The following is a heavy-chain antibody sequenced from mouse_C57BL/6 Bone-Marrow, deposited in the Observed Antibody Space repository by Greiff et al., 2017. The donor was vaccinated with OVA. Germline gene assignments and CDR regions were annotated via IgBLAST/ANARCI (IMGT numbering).Heavy chain of an antibody. V-gene: IGHV2-5*01. CDR2: IWRGGST. Sequence: VQLQQSGPGLVQPSQRLSITCTVSGFSLTSYGVHWVRQSPGKGLEWLGVIWRGGSTDYNAAFMSRLSITKDNSKSQVFFKMNRLQADDTAIYYCAKNYYGSSSFDYWGQGTTLTVSS. CDR3: AKNYYGSSSFDY. D-gene: IGHD1-1*01. CDR1: GFSLTSYG. J-gene: IGHJ2*01.